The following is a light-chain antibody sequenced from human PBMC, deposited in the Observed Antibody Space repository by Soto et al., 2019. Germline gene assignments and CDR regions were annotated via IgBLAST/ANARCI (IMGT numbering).Light chain of an antibody. CDR1: QSISSL. J-gene: IGKJ5*01. CDR3: QQYSSYPLT. Sequence: DIPMTQSPSTLSASVGDRVTITCRASQSISSLLAWYQQKPGRAPTLLIYKASTLESGVPSRFSASGSGTEFSLTISSLQPDDSATYYCQQYSSYPLTFGQGTRLEIK. CDR2: KAS. V-gene: IGKV1-5*03.